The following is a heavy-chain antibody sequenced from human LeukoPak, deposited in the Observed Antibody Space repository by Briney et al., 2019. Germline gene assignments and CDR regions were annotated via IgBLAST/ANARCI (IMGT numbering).Heavy chain of an antibody. V-gene: IGHV3-9*01. Sequence: PGRSLRLSCAASGFTFDDYAMHWVRQAPGKGLEWVSGISWNSGSIGYADSVKGRFTISRDNAKNSLYLQMNSLRAEDTALYYCAKVSSGSYYPNWGQGTLVTVSS. CDR2: ISWNSGSI. D-gene: IGHD1-26*01. CDR3: AKVSSGSYYPN. CDR1: GFTFDDYA. J-gene: IGHJ4*02.